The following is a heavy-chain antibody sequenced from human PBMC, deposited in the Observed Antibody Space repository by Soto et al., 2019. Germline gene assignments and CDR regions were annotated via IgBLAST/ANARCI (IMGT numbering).Heavy chain of an antibody. Sequence: TSETLSLTCAVSGGSISSGGYSWSWIRQPPGKGLEWIGYIYHSGSTYYNPSLKSRVTISVDRSKNQFSLKLSSVTAADTAVYYCARVRIVYGGNLLDYWGQGTLVTVSS. D-gene: IGHD4-17*01. CDR2: IYHSGST. J-gene: IGHJ4*02. V-gene: IGHV4-30-2*01. CDR1: GGSISSGGYS. CDR3: ARVRIVYGGNLLDY.